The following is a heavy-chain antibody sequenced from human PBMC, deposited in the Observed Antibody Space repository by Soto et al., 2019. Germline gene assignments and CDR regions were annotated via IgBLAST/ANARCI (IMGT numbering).Heavy chain of an antibody. CDR2: ISTGSNSI. CDR1: GFTFSAYN. J-gene: IGHJ4*02. Sequence: GGSLRLSCAASGFTFSAYNLNWVRQAPGKGLEWVSYISTGSNSIYYADSVKGRFSTSRDNAKNSLFLQMNSLRDEDMAVYFCARARNIGSYYPLDYWGRGTLVTVSS. D-gene: IGHD1-26*01. V-gene: IGHV3-48*02. CDR3: ARARNIGSYYPLDY.